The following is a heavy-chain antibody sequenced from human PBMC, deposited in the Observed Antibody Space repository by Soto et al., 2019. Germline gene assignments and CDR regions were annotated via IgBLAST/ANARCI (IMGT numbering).Heavy chain of an antibody. CDR2: IYYSGST. J-gene: IGHJ6*02. D-gene: IGHD3-22*01. CDR1: GGSISSSSYY. V-gene: IGHV4-39*01. CDR3: ARQDSSGYYPYYYYYGMDV. Sequence: SETLSLTCTVSGGSISSSSYYWGWIRQPPGKGMEWIGSIYYSGSTYYNPSLKSRVTISVDTSKNQFSLKLSSVTAADTAVYYCARQDSSGYYPYYYYYGMDVWGQGTTVTVSS.